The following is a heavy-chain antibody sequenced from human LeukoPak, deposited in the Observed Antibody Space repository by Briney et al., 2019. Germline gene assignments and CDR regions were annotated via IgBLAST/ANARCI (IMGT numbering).Heavy chain of an antibody. Sequence: SETLSLTCTVTGGSISSYYWSWIRQPPGKGLEWIGNIDNSGSTNYNPSLKSRVTISVDTSKNQVSLKLSSVTAADTAVYYCARDLEYTSSWFRAFDVWGQGTVVTVSS. D-gene: IGHD6-13*01. CDR2: IDNSGST. J-gene: IGHJ3*01. CDR3: ARDLEYTSSWFRAFDV. V-gene: IGHV4-59*01. CDR1: GGSISSYY.